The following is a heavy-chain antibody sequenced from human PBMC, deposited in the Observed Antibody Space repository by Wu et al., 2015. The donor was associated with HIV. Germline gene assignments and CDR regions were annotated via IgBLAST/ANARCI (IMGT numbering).Heavy chain of an antibody. CDR2: IIPLFPTT. V-gene: IGHV1-69*12. J-gene: IGHJ3*02. D-gene: IGHD6-13*01. Sequence: QVQLVQSGAEVKKPGSSVKVSCKASGGTFSSYAISWVRQAPGQGLEWMGGIIPLFPTTIYGQKFHGRVTITADETTSTSYMELSSLKFEDTAVYYCARVSGSSWYREFDMWGQGTLVTVSS. CDR1: GGTFSSYA. CDR3: ARVSGSSWYREFDM.